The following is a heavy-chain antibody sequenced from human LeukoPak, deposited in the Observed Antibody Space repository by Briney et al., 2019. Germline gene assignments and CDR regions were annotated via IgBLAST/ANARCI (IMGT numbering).Heavy chain of an antibody. J-gene: IGHJ4*02. CDR1: GFTFSTYW. CDR3: AGEGYCSGGSCYYFDY. V-gene: IGHV3-7*03. Sequence: PGGSLRLSCAASGFTFSTYWMSWVRQAPGKGLEWVANIKEDGSEKYYVDSVKGRFSISGDNAKKSLYLQMSSLRAEDTAVYYCAGEGYCSGGSCYYFDYWGQGTLVTVSS. D-gene: IGHD2-15*01. CDR2: IKEDGSEK.